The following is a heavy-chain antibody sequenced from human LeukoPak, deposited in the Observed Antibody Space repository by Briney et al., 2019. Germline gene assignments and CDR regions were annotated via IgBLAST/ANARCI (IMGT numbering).Heavy chain of an antibody. CDR3: ARHLEESSSPPYYYYYGMDV. D-gene: IGHD3-3*01. Sequence: PGGSLRLSCAASGFTFSDYYMSWIRQAPGKGLEWVSYISSSGSTIYYADSVKGRFTISRDNAKNSLYLQMNSLRAEDTAVYYCARHLEESSSPPYYYYYGMDVWGQGTTVTVSS. J-gene: IGHJ6*02. V-gene: IGHV3-11*04. CDR2: ISSSGSTI. CDR1: GFTFSDYY.